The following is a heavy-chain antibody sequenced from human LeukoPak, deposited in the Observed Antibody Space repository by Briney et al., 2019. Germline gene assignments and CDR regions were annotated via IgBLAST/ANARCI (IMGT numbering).Heavy chain of an antibody. J-gene: IGHJ4*02. Sequence: PSETLSLTCTVSGGSISSYYWSWIRQPPGKGLEWIGYIYYSGSTNYNPSLKSRVTISVDTSKNQFSLKLSSVTAADTAVYYCARDPGDITMMAYYFDYWGQGTLVTVSS. D-gene: IGHD3-22*01. V-gene: IGHV4-59*01. CDR2: IYYSGST. CDR1: GGSISSYY. CDR3: ARDPGDITMMAYYFDY.